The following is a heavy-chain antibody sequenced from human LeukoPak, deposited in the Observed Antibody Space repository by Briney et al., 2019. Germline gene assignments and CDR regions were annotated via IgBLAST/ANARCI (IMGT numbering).Heavy chain of an antibody. CDR2: INHSGST. J-gene: IGHJ4*02. CDR1: GGSFSGYY. D-gene: IGHD4-17*01. V-gene: IGHV4-34*01. Sequence: PSETLSLTCAVYGGSFSGYYWSWIRQPPGKGLEWIGEINHSGSTNYNPSLKSRVTISVDTSKNQFSLKLSSVTAADTAVYYCARELRDYGLPYFDYWGQGTLVTVSS. CDR3: ARELRDYGLPYFDY.